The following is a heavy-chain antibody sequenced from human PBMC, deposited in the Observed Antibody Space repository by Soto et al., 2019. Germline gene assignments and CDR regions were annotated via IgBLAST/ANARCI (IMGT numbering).Heavy chain of an antibody. V-gene: IGHV3-11*01. CDR1: GFTFGGFY. D-gene: IGHD3-22*01. J-gene: IGHJ4*02. CDR2: ISGSGGII. CDR3: GRDTYYDGSGYHSGGVDF. Sequence: QVQLVESGGGSVKPGGSLRLSCAASGFTFGGFYMGWIRQAPGRGREWVSLISGSGGIIYLADSVKGRFAISRDNTKNSLYLQMNSLRAEDTAVYYCGRDTYYDGSGYHSGGVDFWGQGTLVTVSS.